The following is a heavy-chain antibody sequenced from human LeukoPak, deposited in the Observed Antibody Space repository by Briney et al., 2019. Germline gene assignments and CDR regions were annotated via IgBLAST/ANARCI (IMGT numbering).Heavy chain of an antibody. Sequence: GGSLRLSCAASGFTFSSYAMSWVRQAPGKGLEWVSAISGSGGSTYYADSVKGRFTISRDNSKNTLYLQMNSLRAEDTAVYCCAKDSGLIAAAGNFGYWGQGTLVTVSS. CDR2: ISGSGGST. J-gene: IGHJ4*02. V-gene: IGHV3-23*01. CDR1: GFTFSSYA. CDR3: AKDSGLIAAAGNFGY. D-gene: IGHD6-13*01.